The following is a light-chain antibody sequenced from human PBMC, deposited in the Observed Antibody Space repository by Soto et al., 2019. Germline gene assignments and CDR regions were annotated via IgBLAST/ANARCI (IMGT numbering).Light chain of an antibody. V-gene: IGKV3-20*01. CDR3: QQYDSSPWT. Sequence: EIVLTQSPGTLSLSPGERGTLSCRASQSVSSSYLAWYQQKPGQAPRLLIYGASSRTTGIPDRFSGSGSGTDFSLTISRLEPEDFAVYYCQQYDSSPWTFGQGTKVEIK. CDR2: GAS. J-gene: IGKJ1*01. CDR1: QSVSSSY.